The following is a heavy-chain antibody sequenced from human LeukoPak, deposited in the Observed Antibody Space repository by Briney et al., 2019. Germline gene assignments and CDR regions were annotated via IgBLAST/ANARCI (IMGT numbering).Heavy chain of an antibody. Sequence: GGSLRLSCAASGFTFSSYWMHWVRQAPGKGLVWVSRINSDGSSTSYADSVKGRFAISRDNAKNTLYLQMNSLRAEDTAVYYCARDFFRSMSTSFNWFGPWGHGTLVTVSS. CDR3: ARDFFRSMSTSFNWFGP. V-gene: IGHV3-74*01. D-gene: IGHD2-2*01. CDR1: GFTFSSYW. J-gene: IGHJ5*02. CDR2: INSDGSST.